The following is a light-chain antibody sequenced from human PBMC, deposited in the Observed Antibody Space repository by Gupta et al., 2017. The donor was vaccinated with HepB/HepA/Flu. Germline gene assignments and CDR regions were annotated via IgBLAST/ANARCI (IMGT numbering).Light chain of an antibody. Sequence: QSALTQPRSVSGSPGQSVTISGTGTSRDVGGYNYVTWYQQHPGKPPKLMIYDVSKRPAGFPDRFSGSKSGNTASLTISGRKAEEEADYYCCSDAGSDTWVFGGGTKLTVL. CDR1: SRDVGGYNY. CDR3: CSDAGSDTWV. J-gene: IGLJ3*02. V-gene: IGLV2-11*01. CDR2: DVS.